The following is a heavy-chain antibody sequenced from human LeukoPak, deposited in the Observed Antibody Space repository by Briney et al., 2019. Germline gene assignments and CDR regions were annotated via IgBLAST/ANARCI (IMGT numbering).Heavy chain of an antibody. CDR2: INPSGGST. V-gene: IGHV1-46*03. J-gene: IGHJ4*02. CDR1: GYTFTSYY. Sequence: ASVKVSCKASGYTFTSYYMHWVRQAPGQGLEWTGIINPSGGSTSYAQKFQGRVTMTRDTSTSTVYMELSSLRSEDTAVYYCARLAAAGPYFGYWGQGTLVTVSS. CDR3: ARLAAAGPYFGY. D-gene: IGHD6-13*01.